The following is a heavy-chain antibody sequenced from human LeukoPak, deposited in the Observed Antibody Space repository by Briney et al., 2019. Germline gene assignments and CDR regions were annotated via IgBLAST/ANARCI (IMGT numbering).Heavy chain of an antibody. CDR2: IETSGST. D-gene: IGHD5-18*01. Sequence: PSETLSLTCTVSGYSISSGYYWGWIRQPAGKGLEWIGRIETSGSTNYNPSLKSRVTISVDTSKNQFSLKVSSVTAADTAVYYCAREGGYSYGDAPLHFDNWGQGTLVTVSS. CDR3: AREGGYSYGDAPLHFDN. J-gene: IGHJ4*02. CDR1: GYSISSGYY. V-gene: IGHV4-61*02.